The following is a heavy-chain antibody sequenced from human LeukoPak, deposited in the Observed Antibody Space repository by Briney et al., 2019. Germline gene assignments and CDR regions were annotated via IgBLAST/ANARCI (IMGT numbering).Heavy chain of an antibody. CDR3: ARINGGI. Sequence: SGTLSLTCAVSGGSISSSNWWSWVRQPPGKGLEWIGSISYSGSTYYNPSLESRVTVSRDTSKNQFSLQVSSATAADTAVYYCARINGGIWGQGTLVTVSS. CDR1: GGSISSSNW. V-gene: IGHV4-4*02. J-gene: IGHJ4*02. CDR2: ISYSGST. D-gene: IGHD3-3*02.